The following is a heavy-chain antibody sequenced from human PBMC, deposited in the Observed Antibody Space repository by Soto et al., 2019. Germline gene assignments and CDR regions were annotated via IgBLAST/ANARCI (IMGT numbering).Heavy chain of an antibody. CDR2: ISGSGGST. Sequence: EVQLLESGGGLVQPGGSLRLSCAASGFTFSSYAMSWVRQAPGKGLEWVSAISGSGGSTYYADSVKGRFTISRDNSRNTLYLQMNSLRAEDTAVYYCAKDSKYYYYGMDVWGQGTTVTVSS. J-gene: IGHJ6*02. CDR1: GFTFSSYA. V-gene: IGHV3-23*01. CDR3: AKDSKYYYYGMDV.